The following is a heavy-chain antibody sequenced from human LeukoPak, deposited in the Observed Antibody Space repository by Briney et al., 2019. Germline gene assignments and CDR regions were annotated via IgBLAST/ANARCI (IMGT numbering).Heavy chain of an antibody. J-gene: IGHJ4*02. CDR1: GFNFGSYS. D-gene: IGHD1-20*01. Sequence: GGSLRLSCVASGFNFGSYSMNWVRQTPGKGLEWVSYISSRSTTIYDADSVRGRFTISRDNAKNSLYLQMNSLRADDTAVYYCTKDLTGNRDYWGQGTLVTVSS. CDR3: TKDLTGNRDY. V-gene: IGHV3-48*04. CDR2: ISSRSTTI.